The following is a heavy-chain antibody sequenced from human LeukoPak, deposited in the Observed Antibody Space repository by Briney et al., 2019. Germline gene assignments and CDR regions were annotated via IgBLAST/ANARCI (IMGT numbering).Heavy chain of an antibody. V-gene: IGHV1-2*02. J-gene: IGHJ4*02. D-gene: IGHD4-17*01. Sequence: ASVTVSCTTSGGTFSIYSISWVRRAPGQGLEWMGWINPNSGGTNYAQKFQGRVTMTRDTSISTAYMELSRLRSDDTAEYYCARFPTATTLGDYWGQGTLVTVSS. CDR2: INPNSGGT. CDR1: GGTFSIYS. CDR3: ARFPTATTLGDY.